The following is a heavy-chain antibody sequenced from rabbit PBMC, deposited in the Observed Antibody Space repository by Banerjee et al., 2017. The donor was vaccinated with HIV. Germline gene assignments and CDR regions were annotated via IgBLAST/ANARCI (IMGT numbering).Heavy chain of an antibody. J-gene: IGHJ3*01. Sequence: QEQLVESGGGLVQPEGSLTLTCKASGFTISSGYDMCWVRQAPGKGLEWIGCIYAGSGSTWYASWVNGRFTISRSTSLNTVTLQMTSLTAADTAIYFCARDVYGGDGHPARLDLWGPGTLVTVS. D-gene: IGHD4-2*01. CDR1: GFTISSGYD. CDR2: IYAGSGST. CDR3: ARDVYGGDGHPARLDL. V-gene: IGHV1S43*01.